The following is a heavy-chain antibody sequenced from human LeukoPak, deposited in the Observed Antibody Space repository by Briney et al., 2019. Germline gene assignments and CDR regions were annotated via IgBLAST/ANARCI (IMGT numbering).Heavy chain of an antibody. V-gene: IGHV3-74*01. Sequence: PGGSLRLSCAASGFTFSSYWMHWVRQAPGMGLVWVSRINSDASSTSYADSVKGRFTISRDNAKNTLYLQMNSLRAEDTAVYYCARRRVAAAFDYWGQGTLVTVSS. CDR1: GFTFSSYW. CDR3: ARRRVAAAFDY. D-gene: IGHD6-13*01. CDR2: INSDASST. J-gene: IGHJ4*02.